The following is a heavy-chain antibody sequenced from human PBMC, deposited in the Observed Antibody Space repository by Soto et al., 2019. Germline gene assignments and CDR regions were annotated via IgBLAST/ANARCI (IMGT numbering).Heavy chain of an antibody. CDR1: GYTFTGYY. V-gene: IGHV1-2*04. D-gene: IGHD1-26*01. J-gene: IGHJ6*02. CDR2: INPNSGGT. Sequence: ASVKVSCKASGYTFTGYYMHWVRQAPGQGLEWMGWINPNSGGTNYAQKFQGWVTMTRDTSISTAYMELSRLRSDDTAVYYCARAVRDSGSYSGMYYYYGMDVWGQGTTVTVSS. CDR3: ARAVRDSGSYSGMYYYYGMDV.